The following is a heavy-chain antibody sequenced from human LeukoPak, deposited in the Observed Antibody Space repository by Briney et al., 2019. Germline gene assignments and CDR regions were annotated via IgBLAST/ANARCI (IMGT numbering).Heavy chain of an antibody. Sequence: VKVSCKASGYTFTRYGINWVRQATGQGLEWMGWMNPNSGNTGYAQKFQGRVTITRNTSISTAYMELGSLRSEDTAVYYCARSSMYGGYPDYWGQGTLVTVSS. J-gene: IGHJ4*02. CDR3: ARSSMYGGYPDY. CDR2: MNPNSGNT. D-gene: IGHD5-12*01. CDR1: GYTFTRYG. V-gene: IGHV1-8*03.